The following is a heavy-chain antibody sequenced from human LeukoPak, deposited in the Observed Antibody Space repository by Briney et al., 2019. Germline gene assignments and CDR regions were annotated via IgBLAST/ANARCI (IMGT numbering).Heavy chain of an antibody. J-gene: IGHJ6*02. CDR2: INPNSGGT. CDR1: GYTFTGYY. D-gene: IGHD3-10*01. Sequence: ASVKVSCKASGYTFTGYYVHWVRQAPGQGLEWMGWINPNSGGTNYAQKFQGRVTMTRDTSISTAYMELSRLRSDDTAVYYCARDTRLLWFGELSYGMDVWGQGTTVTVSS. V-gene: IGHV1-2*02. CDR3: ARDTRLLWFGELSYGMDV.